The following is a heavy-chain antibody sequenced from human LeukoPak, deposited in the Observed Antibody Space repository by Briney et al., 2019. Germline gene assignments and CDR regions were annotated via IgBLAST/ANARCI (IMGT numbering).Heavy chain of an antibody. CDR3: ARGEHSVDS. J-gene: IGHJ4*02. D-gene: IGHD1/OR15-1a*01. CDR1: GGAIRSHY. Sequence: SETLSLTCTVSGGAIRSHYWDWIRQPAGKGLEWIGRIYSSGYTNDNPFLKSRITMSVDMSKNQFSLRLNSVTAADTAVYYCARGEHSVDSWGQGMLVTVSS. V-gene: IGHV4-4*07. CDR2: IYSSGYT.